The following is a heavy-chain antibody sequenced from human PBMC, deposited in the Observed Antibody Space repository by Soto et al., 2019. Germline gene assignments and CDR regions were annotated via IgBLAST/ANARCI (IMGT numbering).Heavy chain of an antibody. Sequence: QLLESGPGLVKPSETLSLTCTVSGGSISSSSYYWGWIRQPPGKGLEWIGSIYYSGSTYYNPSLKSRVTISVDTSKNQFSLKLSSVTAADTAVYYCARHSRRYYFDYWGQGTLVTVSS. J-gene: IGHJ4*02. V-gene: IGHV4-39*01. CDR1: GGSISSSSYY. CDR2: IYYSGST. D-gene: IGHD2-2*01. CDR3: ARHSRRYYFDY.